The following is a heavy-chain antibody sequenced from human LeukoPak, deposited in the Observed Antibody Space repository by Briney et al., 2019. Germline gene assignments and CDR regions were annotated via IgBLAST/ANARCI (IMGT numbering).Heavy chain of an antibody. V-gene: IGHV1-69*13. J-gene: IGHJ4*02. CDR3: ARGYCSSTSCYEFGY. CDR2: ITPIFGTA. Sequence: SVKVSCKASGGTFSSYAISWVRQAPGQGLEWMGGITPIFGTANYAQKFQGRVTITADESTSTAYMELSSLRSEDTAVYYCARGYCSSTSCYEFGYWGQGTLVTVSS. D-gene: IGHD2-2*01. CDR1: GGTFSSYA.